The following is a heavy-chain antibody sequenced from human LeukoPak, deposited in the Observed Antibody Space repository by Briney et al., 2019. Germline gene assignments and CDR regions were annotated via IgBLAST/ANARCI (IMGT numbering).Heavy chain of an antibody. CDR1: GFNFSNFA. CDR2: IRTSGQST. Sequence: GGSLRLSFAASGFNFSNFAMSWVRQAPGKGLEWVSGIRTSGQSTYYADSVKGRFTISRDDSKNTLYLQMNSLRAEDTAVYYCARLVGATAYYYYGMDVWGQGTTVTVSS. J-gene: IGHJ6*02. V-gene: IGHV3-23*01. CDR3: ARLVGATAYYYYGMDV. D-gene: IGHD1-26*01.